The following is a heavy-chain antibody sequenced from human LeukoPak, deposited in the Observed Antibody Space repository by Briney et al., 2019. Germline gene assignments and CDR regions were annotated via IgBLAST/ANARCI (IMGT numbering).Heavy chain of an antibody. CDR1: GYTFTSYD. CDR2: MNPNSGNT. CDR3: ARHQFLSGYSSSRYGKFDY. Sequence: ASVKVSCKASGYTFTSYDINWVRQATGQGLEWMGWMNPNSGNTGYAQKFQGRVTMTRNTSISTAYMELSSLRSEDTAVYYCARHQFLSGYSSSRYGKFDYWGPGTLVTVSS. J-gene: IGHJ4*02. D-gene: IGHD6-13*01. V-gene: IGHV1-8*01.